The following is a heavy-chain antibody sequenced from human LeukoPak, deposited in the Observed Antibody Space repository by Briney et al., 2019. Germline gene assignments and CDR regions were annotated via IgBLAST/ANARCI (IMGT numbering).Heavy chain of an antibody. Sequence: GGSLRLSCAASGFTFSRYWMHWVRQAPGKGLVWVSRINSDGSSTFYADSVKGRFTISRDNAKNTVYLQMNSLRAEDTGVYYCARANGWSIDYWGQGTLVTVSS. J-gene: IGHJ4*02. CDR2: INSDGSST. CDR3: ARANGWSIDY. V-gene: IGHV3-74*01. D-gene: IGHD6-19*01. CDR1: GFTFSRYW.